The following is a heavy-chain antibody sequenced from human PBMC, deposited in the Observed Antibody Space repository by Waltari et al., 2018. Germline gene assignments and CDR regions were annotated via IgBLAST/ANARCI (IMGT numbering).Heavy chain of an antibody. D-gene: IGHD3-10*01. V-gene: IGHV4-31*01. CDR1: GGSISSGGYY. Sequence: QVQLQESGPGLVKPSQTLSLTCTVSGGSISSGGYYWSWIRQHPGKGLEWIGYIYYSGSTYYNPSRKSLVTISVDTSKNQFSLKLSSVTAADTAVYYCARGRRETMGGGFDIWGQGTMVTVSS. CDR2: IYYSGST. CDR3: ARGRRETMGGGFDI. J-gene: IGHJ3*02.